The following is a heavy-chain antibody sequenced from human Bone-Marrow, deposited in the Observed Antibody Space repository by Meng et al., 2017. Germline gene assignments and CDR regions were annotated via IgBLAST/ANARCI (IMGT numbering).Heavy chain of an antibody. D-gene: IGHD3-10*01. Sequence: ASVKVSCKASGYTFTSYGISWVRQAPGQGLEWMGWVSAYNGNTNYAQKLQGRVTMTTDTSTSTAYMELRSLRSDDTAVYYCARGLLWFGEYLYGMDAWGQGTTVTVSS. CDR3: ARGLLWFGEYLYGMDA. J-gene: IGHJ6*02. CDR2: VSAYNGNT. CDR1: GYTFTSYG. V-gene: IGHV1-18*01.